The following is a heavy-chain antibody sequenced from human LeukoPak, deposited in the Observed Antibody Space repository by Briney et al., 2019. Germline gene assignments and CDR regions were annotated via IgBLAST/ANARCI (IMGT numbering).Heavy chain of an antibody. D-gene: IGHD3-22*01. J-gene: IGHJ4*02. CDR2: IIPIFGTA. V-gene: IGHV1-69*05. CDR1: GGTFSSYA. CDR3: ARGFPPRRSYDSSGYYSYYFDY. Sequence: GASVKVSCKASGGTFSSYAISWVRQAPGQGLEWMGGIIPIFGTANYAQKFQGRVTMTTDTSTSTAYMELRSLRSDDTAVYYCARGFPPRRSYDSSGYYSYYFDYWGQGTLVTVSS.